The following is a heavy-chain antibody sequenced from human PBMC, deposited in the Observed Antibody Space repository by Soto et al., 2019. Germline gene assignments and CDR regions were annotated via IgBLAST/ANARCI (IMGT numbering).Heavy chain of an antibody. CDR3: ARRRYYYDSSGYYYDY. J-gene: IGHJ4*02. V-gene: IGHV1-69*13. CDR1: GGTFSSYA. Sequence: SVKVSCKASGGTFSSYAISWVRQAPGQGLEWMGGIIPIFGTANYAQKFQGRVTITADESTSTAYMELSSLRSEDTAVYYCARRRYYYDSSGYYYDYWGQGTLVTVSS. D-gene: IGHD3-22*01. CDR2: IIPIFGTA.